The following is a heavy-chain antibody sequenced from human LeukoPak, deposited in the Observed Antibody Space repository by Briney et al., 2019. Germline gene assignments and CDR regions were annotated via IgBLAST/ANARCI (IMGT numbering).Heavy chain of an antibody. CDR3: ARESFSGWYDDD. V-gene: IGHV3-33*01. CDR2: IWYDGSNK. D-gene: IGHD6-19*01. Sequence: GGSLRLSCAASGLXFSSYGMHWVRQAPGKGLEWVAVIWYDGSNKYYADSVKGRFTISRDNSKNTLYLQMNSLRAEDTAVYHCARESFSGWYDDDWGKGTLVTVSS. CDR1: GLXFSSYG. J-gene: IGHJ4*02.